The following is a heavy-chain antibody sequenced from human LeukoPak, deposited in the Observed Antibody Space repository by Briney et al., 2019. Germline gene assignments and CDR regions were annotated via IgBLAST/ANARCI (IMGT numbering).Heavy chain of an antibody. D-gene: IGHD3-10*01. CDR1: GFTFSSYG. V-gene: IGHV3-30*18. CDR3: AKHGENYYGSGSYAY. J-gene: IGHJ4*02. Sequence: GRSLRLSCAASGFTFSSYGMHWVRQAPGKGLEWVAVISYDGSNKYSADPVKGRFTISRDNSKNTLYLEMNSLRAEDTAVYYCAKHGENYYGSGSYAYWGQGTLVTVSS. CDR2: ISYDGSNK.